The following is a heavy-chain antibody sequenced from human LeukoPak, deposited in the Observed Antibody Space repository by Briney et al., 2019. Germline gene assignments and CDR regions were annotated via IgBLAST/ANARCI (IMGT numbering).Heavy chain of an antibody. D-gene: IGHD3-3*01. CDR1: GFTFSSYG. CDR3: AKGLTIFGLPEGNWFDP. CDR2: ISYDGNNK. J-gene: IGHJ5*02. Sequence: GGSLRLSCAASGFTFSSYGMHWVRQAPGKGLEWVAVISYDGNNKYYADSVKGRFTISRDNSKNTLYLQMNSLRAEDTAVYYCAKGLTIFGLPEGNWFDPWGQGTLVTVSS. V-gene: IGHV3-30*18.